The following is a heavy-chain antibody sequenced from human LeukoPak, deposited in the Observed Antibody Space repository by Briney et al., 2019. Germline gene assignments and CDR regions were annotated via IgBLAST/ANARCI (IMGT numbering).Heavy chain of an antibody. J-gene: IGHJ5*02. CDR3: AKDLRDYYGSGMVVP. Sequence: GGSLRLSCAASGFSFDDYAMSWVRQAPGKGLEWVSAISGSGGSTYYADSVKGRFTISRDNSKNTLYLQMNSLRAEDTAVYYCAKDLRDYYGSGMVVPWGQGTLVTVSS. V-gene: IGHV3-23*01. CDR1: GFSFDDYA. D-gene: IGHD3-10*01. CDR2: ISGSGGST.